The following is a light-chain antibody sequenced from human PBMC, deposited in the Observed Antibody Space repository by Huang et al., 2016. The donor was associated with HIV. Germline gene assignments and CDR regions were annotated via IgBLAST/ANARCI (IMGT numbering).Light chain of an antibody. CDR3: QQYYSTPIT. CDR2: WAT. J-gene: IGKJ5*01. Sequence: DIVMTQSPYSLAVSLRVRATINCRSSQSIFHSSNSNNFLAWYQQKPGQPPKLLIYWATTRQSGVPDRFSGGGSWTDFTRTINGLQAEDVAVYYCQQYYSTPITFGQGTRLEIK. CDR1: QSIFHSSNSNNF. V-gene: IGKV4-1*01.